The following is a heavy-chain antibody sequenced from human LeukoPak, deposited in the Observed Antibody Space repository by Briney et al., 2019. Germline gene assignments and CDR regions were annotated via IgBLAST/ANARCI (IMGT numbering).Heavy chain of an antibody. CDR3: ARGAMVRGVTFDP. D-gene: IGHD3-10*01. Sequence: PSETLSLTCTVSSVSISTSNYYWGWVRQPPGKALEWIGNIFYSGSTYYGPSLKSRVTISLDTSRNQFSLKLSSVTAADTAVYYCARGAMVRGVTFDPWGQGTLVTVSS. CDR1: SVSISTSNYY. J-gene: IGHJ5*02. CDR2: IFYSGST. V-gene: IGHV4-39*07.